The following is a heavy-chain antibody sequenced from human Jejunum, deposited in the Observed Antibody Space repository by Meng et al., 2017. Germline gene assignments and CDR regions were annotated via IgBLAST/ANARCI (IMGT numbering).Heavy chain of an antibody. D-gene: IGHD6-6*01. J-gene: IGHJ4*02. V-gene: IGHV4-61*08. CDR2: IYYSGGT. Sequence: QVQVQESGPGLVRPSETLSLTCTVSGGSVSSAAYYWNWIRQPPGKGLEWIGYIYYSGGTTYSPSLNNRVTISIDTAKNQVSLKVSSVTAADTAVYYCAHSSSSSSFGFDYWGQGTLVTVSS. CDR3: AHSSSSSSFGFDY. CDR1: GGSVSSAAYY.